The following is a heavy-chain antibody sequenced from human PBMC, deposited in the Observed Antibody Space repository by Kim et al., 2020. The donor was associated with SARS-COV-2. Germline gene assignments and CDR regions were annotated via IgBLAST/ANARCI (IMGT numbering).Heavy chain of an antibody. Sequence: GGSLRLSCAASGFTFSSYDMHWVRQATGKGLEWVSAIGTAGDTYYPGSVKGRFTISRENAKNSLYLQMNSLRAVDTAVYYCARGYSSGYRRYYFDYWGQGTLVTVSS. J-gene: IGHJ4*02. D-gene: IGHD6-19*01. CDR1: GFTFSSYD. V-gene: IGHV3-13*01. CDR2: IGTAGDT. CDR3: ARGYSSGYRRYYFDY.